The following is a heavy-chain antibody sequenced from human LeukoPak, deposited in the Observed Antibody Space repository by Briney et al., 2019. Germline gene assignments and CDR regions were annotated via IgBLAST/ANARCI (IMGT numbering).Heavy chain of an antibody. J-gene: IGHJ3*02. V-gene: IGHV3-30*02. CDR3: ERDPFDM. CDR1: GFTFSNDG. CDR2: IQYGRNT. Sequence: PGGALRLSCAASGFTFSNDGMHWVRQAPGKGLEGVAFIQYGRNTYYADFVKGRFTISRDHSKSTLYLQMNSLRAEDTGVYYCERDPFDMWGRGTMVTVSS.